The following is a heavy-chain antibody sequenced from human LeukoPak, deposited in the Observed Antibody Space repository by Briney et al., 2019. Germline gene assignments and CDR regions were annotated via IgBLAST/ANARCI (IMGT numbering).Heavy chain of an antibody. CDR2: ISGSGGST. CDR3: AKYKGHNYYYYGMDV. J-gene: IGHJ6*02. Sequence: GGSLRLSCAASGFTFSSYAMSWVRQAPGKGLEWVSAISGSGGSTYYADSVKGRFTISRDNSKNTLYLQMNSLRAEDTAVYYCAKYKGHNYYYYGMDVWGQGTTVTVSS. CDR1: GFTFSSYA. V-gene: IGHV3-23*01. D-gene: IGHD1-14*01.